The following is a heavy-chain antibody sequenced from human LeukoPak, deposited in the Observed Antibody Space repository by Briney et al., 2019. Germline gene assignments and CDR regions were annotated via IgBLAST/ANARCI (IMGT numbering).Heavy chain of an antibody. CDR1: GGSISSYY. CDR2: IYYSGST. D-gene: IGHD3-3*01. Sequence: SETLSLTCTVSGGSISSYYWSWIRQPPGKGLEWIGYIYYSGSTNYNPSLKSRVTISVDTSKNQFSLKLSSVTAADTAVYYCARTSAYYDFWSGYSANWFDPGCQGNMVTVSS. V-gene: IGHV4-59*01. J-gene: IGHJ5*02. CDR3: ARTSAYYDFWSGYSANWFDP.